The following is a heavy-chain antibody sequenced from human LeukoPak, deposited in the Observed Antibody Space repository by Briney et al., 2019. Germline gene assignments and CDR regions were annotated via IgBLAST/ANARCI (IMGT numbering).Heavy chain of an antibody. Sequence: PGGSLRLSCAASGFTFSSYWMSWVRQAPGKGLEWVANIKQDGSEKYYVDSVKGRFTISRDNAKNSLYLQMNSLRVEDTAVYYCARDLHPSGWSDFDYWGQGTLVTVSS. D-gene: IGHD6-19*01. V-gene: IGHV3-7*01. J-gene: IGHJ4*02. CDR2: IKQDGSEK. CDR1: GFTFSSYW. CDR3: ARDLHPSGWSDFDY.